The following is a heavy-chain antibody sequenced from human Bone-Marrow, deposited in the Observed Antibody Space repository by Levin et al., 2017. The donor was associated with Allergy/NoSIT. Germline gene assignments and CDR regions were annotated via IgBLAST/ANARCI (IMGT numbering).Heavy chain of an antibody. CDR2: IFHSGST. CDR1: GFSISSGYY. Sequence: SQTLSLTCAVSGFSISSGYYWAWIRQSPGKGLEWIASIFHSGSTFYNPSLESRLTILVDTSKNQFSLKLNSVTAADTAIYYCARDDWNYGEGDMDVWGQGTTVTVSS. D-gene: IGHD1-7*01. J-gene: IGHJ6*02. CDR3: ARDDWNYGEGDMDV. V-gene: IGHV4-38-2*02.